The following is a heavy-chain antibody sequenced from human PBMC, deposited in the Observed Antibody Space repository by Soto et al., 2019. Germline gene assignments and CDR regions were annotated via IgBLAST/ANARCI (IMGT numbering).Heavy chain of an antibody. CDR3: AKLDSGGWRGDSDY. CDR1: GFSFSSYG. J-gene: IGHJ4*02. Sequence: QVQLVESGGGVVQPGRSLRLSCAASGFSFSSYGMHWVRQAPGKGLEWVAVLSYDGSNKYYADSVKGRFTISRDNAKNTRHREMNSLRAEDTAVYYCAKLDSGGWRGDSDYWGQGTLVTVSS. D-gene: IGHD3-3*01. V-gene: IGHV3-30*18. CDR2: LSYDGSNK.